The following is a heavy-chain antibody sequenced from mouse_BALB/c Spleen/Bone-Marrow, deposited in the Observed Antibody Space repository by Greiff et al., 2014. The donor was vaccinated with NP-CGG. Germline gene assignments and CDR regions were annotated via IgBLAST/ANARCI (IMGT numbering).Heavy chain of an antibody. CDR3: ARSGSSSGYFDY. CDR2: ISSGSSTV. D-gene: IGHD1-1*01. CDR1: GFTFSSFG. V-gene: IGHV5-17*02. J-gene: IGHJ2*01. Sequence: DVMLVESGGGLVQPGGSRKLSCAASGFTFSSFGMHWVRQAPEKGLEWVAYISSGSSTVYYADKVMGRFTISRDNPKNTLFLQMTSLRSEDTAMHYCARSGSSSGYFDYWGQGTTLTVSS.